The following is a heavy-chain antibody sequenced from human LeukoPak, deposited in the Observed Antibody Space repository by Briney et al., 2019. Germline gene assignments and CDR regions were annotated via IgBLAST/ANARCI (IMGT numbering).Heavy chain of an antibody. CDR1: GFIFRNYW. CDR2: IKQDESEK. J-gene: IGHJ4*02. V-gene: IGHV3-7*03. D-gene: IGHD3-22*01. CDR3: ATDYYDSSGYYTGTY. Sequence: GGSLRLSCTTSGFIFRNYWMGWVRQAPGKGLEWVANIKQDESEKYYVGSVKGRFSISRDNAKNSLYLQMNSLRADDTAVYYCATDYYDSSGYYTGTYWGQGTLVTVSS.